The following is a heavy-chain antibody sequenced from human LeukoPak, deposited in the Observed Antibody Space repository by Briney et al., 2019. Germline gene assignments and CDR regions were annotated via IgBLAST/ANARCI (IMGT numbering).Heavy chain of an antibody. J-gene: IGHJ6*02. CDR2: IFHTGST. CDR3: ATSPPLILAGPVPYHYYAMDV. Sequence: SETLSLTCTVSGDSISSGNYWGWVRQPPGKGLEWIGSIFHTGSTYYNLSLKSRVTISVDKSKNQFSLKLSSVTAADTAVYYCATSPPLILAGPVPYHYYAMDVWGQGTTVTVSS. CDR1: GDSISSGNY. D-gene: IGHD6-19*01. V-gene: IGHV4-38-2*02.